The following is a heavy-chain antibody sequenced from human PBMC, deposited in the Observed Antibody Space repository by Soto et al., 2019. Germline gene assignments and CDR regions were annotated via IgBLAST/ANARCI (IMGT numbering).Heavy chain of an antibody. CDR2: IKQDGSEK. V-gene: IGHV3-7*01. J-gene: IGHJ4*02. CDR1: GFAFSGYW. CDR3: ARSTSMAAY. D-gene: IGHD6-19*01. Sequence: EVQLVESGGDLVQPGGSLRLSCAASGFAFSGYWMSWVRQAPGKGLEGVANIKQDGSEKYYVDSVKGRFTISRDNPKNSLSPQMNGLTVEDTAVYYCARSTSMAAYWCQGTLVPVSS.